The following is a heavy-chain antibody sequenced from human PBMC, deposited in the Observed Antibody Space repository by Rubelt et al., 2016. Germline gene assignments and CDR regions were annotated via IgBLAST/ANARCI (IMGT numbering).Heavy chain of an antibody. CDR3: AREAYSGRYPLIDY. CDR1: GGTFSSYA. Sequence: QVQLVQSGAEVKKPGSSVKVSCKASGGTFSSYAISWVRQAPGQGLEWMGGIIPIFGTANYAQKFQGRVTITADKSTSTAYMGLGSLGSEDTAVYYCAREAYSGRYPLIDYWGQGTLVTVSS. D-gene: IGHD1-26*01. CDR2: IIPIFGTA. J-gene: IGHJ4*02. V-gene: IGHV1-69*06.